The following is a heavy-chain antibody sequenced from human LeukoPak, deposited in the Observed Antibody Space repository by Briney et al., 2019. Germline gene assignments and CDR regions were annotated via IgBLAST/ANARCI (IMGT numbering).Heavy chain of an antibody. CDR1: GFTFSSHG. J-gene: IGHJ4*02. D-gene: IGHD2-2*01. CDR3: AKDADIVVSSYFDY. Sequence: GGSLRLSCAASGFTFSSHGMHWVRQAPGKGLEWVAFIRYDGNNKYYADSVKGRFTISRDNSKNTLYLQMNSLRAEDTAVYYCAKDADIVVSSYFDYWGQGTLVTVSS. V-gene: IGHV3-30*02. CDR2: IRYDGNNK.